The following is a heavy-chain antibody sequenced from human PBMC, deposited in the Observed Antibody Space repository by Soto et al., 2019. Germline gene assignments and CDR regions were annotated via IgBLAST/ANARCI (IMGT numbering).Heavy chain of an antibody. J-gene: IGHJ6*02. CDR3: ARVHYGMDV. CDR2: IYYSGST. CDR1: GGSISSYY. Sequence: SETLSLTCTVSGGSISSYYWSWIRQPPGKGLEWIGYIYYSGSTNYTPSLKSRVTISVDTSKNQFSLKLSSVTAADTAVYYCARVHYGMDVWGQGTTVTVSS. V-gene: IGHV4-59*01.